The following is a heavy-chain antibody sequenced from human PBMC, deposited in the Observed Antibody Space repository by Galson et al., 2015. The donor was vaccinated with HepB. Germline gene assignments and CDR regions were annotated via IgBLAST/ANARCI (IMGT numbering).Heavy chain of an antibody. CDR3: ARETGSRNYYYPTN. D-gene: IGHD3-10*01. CDR1: GFTFSGYY. Sequence: SLRLSCAASGFTFSGYYMSWIRQAPGKGLEWVSDISNSAGYANYADSVKGRFAISRDNAKNSLYLQMNSLRAEDTAVYYCARETGSRNYYYPTNWGQGTLVTVSS. V-gene: IGHV3-11*05. CDR2: ISNSAGYA. J-gene: IGHJ4*02.